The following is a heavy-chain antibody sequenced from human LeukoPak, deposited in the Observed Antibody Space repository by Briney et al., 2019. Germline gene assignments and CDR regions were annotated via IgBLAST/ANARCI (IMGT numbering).Heavy chain of an antibody. V-gene: IGHV4-34*01. D-gene: IGHD2-2*01. J-gene: IGHJ3*02. Sequence: SETLSLTCAVYGGSFSGYYWSWIRQPPGKGLEWIGEINHSGSTNYNPSLKSRVTISVDTSKNQFSLKLSSVTAADTAVYYCARGPSGYCSRTSCCLGWRAFDIWGQGTMVTVSS. CDR1: GGSFSGYY. CDR2: INHSGST. CDR3: ARGPSGYCSRTSCCLGWRAFDI.